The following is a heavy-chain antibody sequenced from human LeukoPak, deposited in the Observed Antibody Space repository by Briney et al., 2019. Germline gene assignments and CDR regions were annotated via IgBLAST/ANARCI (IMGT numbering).Heavy chain of an antibody. V-gene: IGHV4-59*08. Sequence: SETLSLTCTVSGGSISSYYWSWIRQPPGKGLEWIGYIYYSGSTNYNPSLKSRVTISVDTSKNQFSLKLSSVTAADTAVYYCARLIDYGSGNAFDIWGQGTMVTVSS. CDR1: GGSISSYY. CDR3: ARLIDYGSGNAFDI. D-gene: IGHD3-10*01. CDR2: IYYSGST. J-gene: IGHJ3*02.